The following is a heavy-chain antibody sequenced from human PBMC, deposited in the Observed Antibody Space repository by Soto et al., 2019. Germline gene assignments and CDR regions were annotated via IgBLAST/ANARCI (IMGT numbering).Heavy chain of an antibody. V-gene: IGHV3-23*01. CDR1: GFTFSSYD. CDR3: AKDSSLGIMDFDY. Sequence: EVQLLESGGGLVQPGGSLRLSCAASGFTFSSYDMSWVRQAPGKGLEWVSAISGTGGRTYYADSVKGRFTISRDNSKNTLYLQINSLRAEDTAIYYCAKDSSLGIMDFDYWGQGTLVTVSS. D-gene: IGHD3-16*01. CDR2: ISGTGGRT. J-gene: IGHJ4*02.